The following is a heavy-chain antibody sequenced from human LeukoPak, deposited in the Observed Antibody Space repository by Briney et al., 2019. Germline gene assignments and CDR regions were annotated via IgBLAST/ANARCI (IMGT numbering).Heavy chain of an antibody. CDR2: ISANGDST. J-gene: IGHJ4*02. Sequence: GGSLRLSCAASGFTFSNSAMNWVRQAPGKGLEWVSGISANGDSTYYADSVKGRFTISRDNGKNTLYLQMNSLRAEDTAVYYCARGSTYYDSSGQVPFDYWGQGTLVTVSS. D-gene: IGHD3-22*01. V-gene: IGHV3-23*01. CDR3: ARGSTYYDSSGQVPFDY. CDR1: GFTFSNSA.